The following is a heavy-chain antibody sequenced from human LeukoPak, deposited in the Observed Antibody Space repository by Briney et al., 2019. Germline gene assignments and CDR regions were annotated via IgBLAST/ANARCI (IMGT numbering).Heavy chain of an antibody. CDR3: ARGPYFDSSTYYPFNY. V-gene: IGHV3-33*01. CDR1: GFTFSSYG. J-gene: IGHJ4*02. Sequence: GGSLRLSCAASGFTFSSYGMHWVRQAPGKGLEWVAVIWYDGSNKYYADSVKGRFTISRDNSKNTLYLQMNSLRAEDTAVYYCARGPYFDSSTYYPFNYWGQGTLVTVSS. D-gene: IGHD3-22*01. CDR2: IWYDGSNK.